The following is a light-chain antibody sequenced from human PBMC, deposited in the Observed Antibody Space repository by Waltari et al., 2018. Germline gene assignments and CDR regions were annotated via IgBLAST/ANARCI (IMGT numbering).Light chain of an antibody. Sequence: QTVLTQDPSLSVSPGGTVTLTCALSSRVLSTTSSATWYQQTPGQARPTLVYKANARSSGVPDRFSGSIRGNTAALTHTGAQADDESDYYCGLDMGSGSWVCGGGTRLTGL. V-gene: IGLV8-61*01. J-gene: IGLJ3*02. CDR2: KAN. CDR1: SRVLSTTSS. CDR3: GLDMGSGSWV.